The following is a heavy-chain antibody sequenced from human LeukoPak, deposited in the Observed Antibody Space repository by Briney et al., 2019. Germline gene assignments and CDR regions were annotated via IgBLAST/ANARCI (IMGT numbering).Heavy chain of an antibody. CDR3: ARALRYCSGGSCYSGSDY. Sequence: SVKVSCKASGGTFSSYAISWVRQAPGQGLEWMGGIIPIFGTANYAQKFQGRVTITADKSTSTAYMELSSLRSEDTAVYYCARALRYCSGGSCYSGSDYWGQGTLVTVSS. CDR1: GGTFSSYA. V-gene: IGHV1-69*06. D-gene: IGHD2-15*01. CDR2: IIPIFGTA. J-gene: IGHJ4*02.